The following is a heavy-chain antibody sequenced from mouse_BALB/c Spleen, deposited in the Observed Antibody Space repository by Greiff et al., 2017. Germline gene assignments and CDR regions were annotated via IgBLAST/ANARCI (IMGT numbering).Heavy chain of an antibody. D-gene: IGHD1-2*01. CDR3: VRDRDYGYYAMDY. Sequence: VQVVESGPGLVAPSQCLSITCTVSGFSLTSYDISWIRQPPGKGLEWLGVIWTGGGTNYISAFMSRLSISKDNSKSQVFLKMNSLQTDDTAIYYCVRDRDYGYYAMDYWGQGTSVTVSS. J-gene: IGHJ4*01. V-gene: IGHV2-9-2*01. CDR1: GFSLTSYD. CDR2: IWTGGGT.